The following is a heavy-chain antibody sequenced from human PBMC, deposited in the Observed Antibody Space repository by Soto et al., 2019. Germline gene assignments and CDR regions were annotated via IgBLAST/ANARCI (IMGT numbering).Heavy chain of an antibody. D-gene: IGHD1-26*01. V-gene: IGHV5-51*01. CDR2: IYGVDSDT. CDR1: GYIFANYW. CDR3: ASLSRLGPQSASDY. Sequence: GESLKISCSVSGYIFANYWIGWVRQMPGKGLEWMGIIYGVDSDTKYSPSFQGQVTISADKSIFTAYLQWRSLKASDTAMYYCASLSRLGPQSASDYWGQGALVTVLL. J-gene: IGHJ4*02.